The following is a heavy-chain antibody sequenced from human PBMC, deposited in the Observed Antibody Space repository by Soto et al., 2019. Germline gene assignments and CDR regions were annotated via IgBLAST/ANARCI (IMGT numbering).Heavy chain of an antibody. Sequence: PGGSLRLSCAASGFTFSNAWMSWVRQAPGKGLEWVGRIKSKTDGGTKDYAAPVKGRFTISRDDSKNTLYLQMNSLKTEDKDVYYCTKALTVSKLRFEYWGQGKLVPVSS. V-gene: IGHV3-15*01. J-gene: IGHJ4*02. CDR2: IKSKTDGGTK. D-gene: IGHD1-7*01. CDR1: GFTFSNAW. CDR3: TKALTVSKLRFEY.